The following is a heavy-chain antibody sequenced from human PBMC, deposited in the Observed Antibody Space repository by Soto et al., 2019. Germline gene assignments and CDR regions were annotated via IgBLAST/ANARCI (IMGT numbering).Heavy chain of an antibody. CDR3: AKLLPTKPYSGSYQLDFVDY. J-gene: IGHJ4*02. Sequence: PGGSLRLSCAASGFTFSNAWMSWVRQAPGKGLEWVGRIKSKTDGGTTDYAAPVKGRFTISRDDSKNTLYLQMNSLRAEDTAVYYCAKLLPTKPYSGSYQLDFVDYWGQGTLVTVSS. CDR2: IKSKTDGGTT. D-gene: IGHD1-26*01. CDR1: GFTFSNAW. V-gene: IGHV3-15*01.